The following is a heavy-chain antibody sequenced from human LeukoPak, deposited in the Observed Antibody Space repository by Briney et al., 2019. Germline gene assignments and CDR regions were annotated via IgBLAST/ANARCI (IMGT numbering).Heavy chain of an antibody. CDR2: INHSGST. V-gene: IGHV4-34*01. J-gene: IGHJ3*02. CDR1: GGSFSGYY. CDR3: AFRIAVAGYAFDI. Sequence: SETLSLTCAVSGGSFSGYYWSWIRQPPGKGLEWIGEINHSGSTNYNPSLKSRVTISVDTSKNQFSLRLSSVTAADTAVYYCAFRIAVAGYAFDIWGQGTMVTVSS. D-gene: IGHD6-19*01.